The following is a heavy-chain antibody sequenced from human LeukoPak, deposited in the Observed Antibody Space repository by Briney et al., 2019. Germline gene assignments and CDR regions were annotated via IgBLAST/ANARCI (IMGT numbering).Heavy chain of an antibody. J-gene: IGHJ4*02. V-gene: IGHV3-7*05. CDR3: ASTDFPRGYHRGYFYH. Sequence: GGSLRLSCATQGLTFSSTCMSWVRKAPGKGLEWMAKIKQYGRLKYYVDTVKGRFTLSRDNAKKSLYLQMYSLRAEDTAVYYCASTDFPRGYHRGYFYHWGQGTLVTASS. CDR1: GLTFSSTC. D-gene: IGHD3-3*01. CDR2: IKQYGRLK.